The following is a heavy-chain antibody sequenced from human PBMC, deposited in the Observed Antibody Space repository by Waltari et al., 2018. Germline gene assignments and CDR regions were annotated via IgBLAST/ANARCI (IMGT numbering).Heavy chain of an antibody. J-gene: IGHJ1*01. V-gene: IGHV3-21*02. CDR2: IIGSGNFV. Sequence: QLLESGGGLVRPGGSLRPSCATAGFTFSIYGMNWVRQAPGKGLEWVSFIIGSGNFVYYVDSVKGRFTISRDNGKNLVYLDMNGLRGEDTALYYCARGRMTTKVTPWDFWGQGTLVTVSS. D-gene: IGHD4-17*01. CDR1: GFTFSIYG. CDR3: ARGRMTTKVTPWDF.